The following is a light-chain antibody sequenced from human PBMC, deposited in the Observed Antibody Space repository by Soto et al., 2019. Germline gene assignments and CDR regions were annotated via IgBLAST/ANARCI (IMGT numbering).Light chain of an antibody. J-gene: IGKJ4*01. CDR3: QQRSNWLT. Sequence: EIVLTQSPATLSLSPGERATLSCRASQSVSSYLAWYQQKPGQAPMLLIYDASNRATGIPARFSGSGSGTDFTLTISRLEAEDFAVYYCQQRSNWLTFGGGTKVEIK. CDR1: QSVSSY. V-gene: IGKV3-11*01. CDR2: DAS.